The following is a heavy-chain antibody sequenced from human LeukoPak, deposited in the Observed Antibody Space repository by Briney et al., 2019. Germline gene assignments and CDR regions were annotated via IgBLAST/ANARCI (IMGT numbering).Heavy chain of an antibody. CDR1: RFAFSSYW. Sequence: PGGSLRLSCAASRFAFSSYWMSWVRQAPGRGLEWLANIKQDGSEKYYVDSVKGRFTISRDNAKNSLYLQMNSLRAEDTAVYYCARAGNFYGSGSYYYFDYWGQGTLVTVSS. CDR2: IKQDGSEK. J-gene: IGHJ4*02. V-gene: IGHV3-7*01. CDR3: ARAGNFYGSGSYYYFDY. D-gene: IGHD3-10*01.